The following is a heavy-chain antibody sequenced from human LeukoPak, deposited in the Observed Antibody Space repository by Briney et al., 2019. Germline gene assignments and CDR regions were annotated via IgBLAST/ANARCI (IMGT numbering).Heavy chain of an antibody. CDR2: ITNDNYDT. D-gene: IGHD2/OR15-2a*01. J-gene: IGHJ4*02. V-gene: IGHV3-21*04. Sequence: GGSLRLSCAASGFIFSSYAMHWVRQAPEKGLEWVSSITNDNYDTFYADSVKGRFTISRDESKNTLYLQMKSLRAEDTAVYYCAREGISRKMDFDYWGQGTLVTVSS. CDR3: AREGISRKMDFDY. CDR1: GFIFSSYA.